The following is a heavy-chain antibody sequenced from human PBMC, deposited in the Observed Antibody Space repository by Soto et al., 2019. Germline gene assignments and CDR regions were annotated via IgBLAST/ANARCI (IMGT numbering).Heavy chain of an antibody. CDR1: GGSISSYY. CDR2: IYYSGST. J-gene: IGHJ6*03. D-gene: IGHD2-15*01. CDR3: ARRERYCSGGSCYSSSYMDV. Sequence: QVQLQESGPGLVKPSETLSLTCTVSGGSISSYYWSWIRQPPGKGLEWIGYIYYSGSTNYNPSLKSRVTIAVDTSKNQFSLKLSSVTAADTAVYYCARRERYCSGGSCYSSSYMDVWGKGTTVTVSS. V-gene: IGHV4-59*08.